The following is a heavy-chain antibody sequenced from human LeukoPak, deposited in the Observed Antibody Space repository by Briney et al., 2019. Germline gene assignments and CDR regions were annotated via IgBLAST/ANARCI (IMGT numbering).Heavy chain of an antibody. CDR2: ITTSDGNT. Sequence: GGSLRLSCAASGFTFSSYTMSWVRQAPGRGLEWVSTITTSDGNTYYADSVKGRFTVSRDNSKNTLFLQMNSLRAEDTAVYYCAKDGGLWVSAHWGDSWGRGTLVTVSS. J-gene: IGHJ4*02. V-gene: IGHV3-23*01. CDR1: GFTFSSYT. CDR3: AKDGGLWVSAHWGDS. D-gene: IGHD7-27*01.